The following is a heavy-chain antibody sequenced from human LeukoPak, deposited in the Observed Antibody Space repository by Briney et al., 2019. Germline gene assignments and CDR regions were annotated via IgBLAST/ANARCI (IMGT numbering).Heavy chain of an antibody. CDR3: ARGSIVGARGLGDY. J-gene: IGHJ4*02. CDR2: IWYGGSNK. D-gene: IGHD1-26*01. V-gene: IGHV3-33*08. Sequence: GGSLRLSSAASGFTFSNYGMHWVRQAPGKGLEWVAVIWYGGSNKYYADSVKGRFTISRDNSKNTLYLQMNSLRPEDTAVYYCARGSIVGARGLGDYWGQGTLVTVSS. CDR1: GFTFSNYG.